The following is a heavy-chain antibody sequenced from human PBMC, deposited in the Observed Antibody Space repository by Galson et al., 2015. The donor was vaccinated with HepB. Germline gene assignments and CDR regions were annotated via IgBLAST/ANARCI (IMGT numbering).Heavy chain of an antibody. CDR1: GFTFSGSA. D-gene: IGHD1-14*01. J-gene: IGHJ3*02. CDR3: ARDGWVVTGPSDAFDI. Sequence: LRLSCAASGFTFSGSAMHWVRQASGKGLEWVGRIRSKANSYATAYAASVKGRFTISRDNAKNSLYLQTNSLRAEDTAVYYCARDGWVVTGPSDAFDIWGQGTMVTVSS. V-gene: IGHV3-73*01. CDR2: IRSKANSYAT.